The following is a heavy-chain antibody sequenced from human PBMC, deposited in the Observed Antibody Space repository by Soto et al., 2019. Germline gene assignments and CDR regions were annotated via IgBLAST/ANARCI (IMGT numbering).Heavy chain of an antibody. CDR2: IWYDGSNK. CDR1: GFTFSSYG. D-gene: IGHD4-17*01. CDR3: ARARDGDYVREWYFDL. Sequence: QVQLVESGGGVVQPGRSLRLSCAASGFTFSSYGMHWVRQAPGKGLEWVAVIWYDGSNKYYADSVKGRFTISRDNSKNTLYQQLTRLRAEDTAVYYCARARDGDYVREWYFDLWGRGTLVTVSS. V-gene: IGHV3-33*01. J-gene: IGHJ2*01.